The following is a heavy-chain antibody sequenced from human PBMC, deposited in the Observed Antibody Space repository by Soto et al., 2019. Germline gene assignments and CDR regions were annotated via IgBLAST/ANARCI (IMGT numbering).Heavy chain of an antibody. CDR1: GDSISSGGYY. J-gene: IGHJ4*02. Sequence: QVQLQESGSGLVKPSQTLSLTCTVSGDSISSGGYYWSWIRQQPGKGLEWIGYIYYSGNTYYNPSLKSRVTISEDTSKNQFSLKLSSVTAADTAVYYCARATYYYESSGYPDRVLDYWGQGTLVTVSS. CDR2: IYYSGNT. V-gene: IGHV4-31*03. D-gene: IGHD3-22*01. CDR3: ARATYYYESSGYPDRVLDY.